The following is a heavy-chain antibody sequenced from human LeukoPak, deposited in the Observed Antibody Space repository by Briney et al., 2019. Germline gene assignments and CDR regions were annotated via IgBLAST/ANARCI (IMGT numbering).Heavy chain of an antibody. D-gene: IGHD2-15*01. J-gene: IGHJ4*02. CDR3: ARHVAPDMDYFDY. V-gene: IGHV4-59*08. CDR2: IRYTGST. CDR1: GGSISGYY. Sequence: PSETLSLTCTVSGGSISGYYWTWIRQSPVKRPEWLAYIRYTGSTNYNPSLKSRVTISVDTSKNQFSLTLTSVTAADTAVYYCARHVAPDMDYFDYWGPGTLVSVSP.